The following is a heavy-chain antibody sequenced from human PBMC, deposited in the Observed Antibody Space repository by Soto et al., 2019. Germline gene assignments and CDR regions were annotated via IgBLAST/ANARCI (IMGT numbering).Heavy chain of an antibody. CDR3: GRAVVYSTAARGWLDP. D-gene: IGHD2-8*02. CDR1: GYTFPSYG. Sequence: QVQLVQSGAEVKKPGASVKVSCKASGYTFPSYGITWVRQAPGQGLEWMGWISAYNGNTNYAQKLQDRVTMTTDTSTGTAYLELRSLRSDDTAVYYCGRAVVYSTAARGWLDPWGQGTLVTVSS. V-gene: IGHV1-18*01. CDR2: ISAYNGNT. J-gene: IGHJ5*02.